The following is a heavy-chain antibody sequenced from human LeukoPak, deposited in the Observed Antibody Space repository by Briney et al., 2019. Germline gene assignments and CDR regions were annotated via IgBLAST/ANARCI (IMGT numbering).Heavy chain of an antibody. V-gene: IGHV3-7*01. D-gene: IGHD6-13*01. CDR3: ARDGTAAGLYFDL. CDR1: GFTFSDYW. CDR2: ISQNGGEK. Sequence: PGGSLRLSCAVSGFTFSDYWMNWVRQAPGQGLEWVASISQNGGEKSYVDSVKGRFTISRDNPKNSLYLQMSSLRAEDTAVYYCARDGTAAGLYFDLWGQGTLVTVSS. J-gene: IGHJ4*01.